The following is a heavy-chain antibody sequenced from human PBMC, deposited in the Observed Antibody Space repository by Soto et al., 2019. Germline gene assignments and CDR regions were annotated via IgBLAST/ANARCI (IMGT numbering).Heavy chain of an antibody. J-gene: IGHJ5*02. CDR2: INAGDGDT. D-gene: IGHD4-17*01. CDR1: GYTFTSYT. CDR3: ARGGVYGDYVSIFNWFDP. V-gene: IGHV1-3*01. Sequence: ASVKVSCKASGYTFTSYTVHWVRQAPGQGLEWMGWINAGDGDTRCSQKFQGRVTITRDTSASTAYMELSSLTSEDTATYYCARGGVYGDYVSIFNWFDPWGQGTLVTVSS.